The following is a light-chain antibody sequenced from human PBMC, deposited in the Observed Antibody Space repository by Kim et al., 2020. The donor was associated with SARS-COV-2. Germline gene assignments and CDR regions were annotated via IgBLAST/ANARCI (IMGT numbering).Light chain of an antibody. CDR3: QQYFSPPHT. V-gene: IGKV4-1*01. CDR2: WAS. CDR1: QSVLYTSNNKNY. Sequence: DIVMTQSPDSLAVSLGERATINCKSSQSVLYTSNNKNYLAWYQQRPGQPPTVLFYWASTRESGVPDRFSGSGSGTDFTLTISSLQAEDVAVYYCQQYFSPPHTFGQGTKLV. J-gene: IGKJ2*01.